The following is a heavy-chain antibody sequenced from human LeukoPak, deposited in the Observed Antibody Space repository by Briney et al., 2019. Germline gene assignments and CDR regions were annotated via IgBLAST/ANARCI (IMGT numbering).Heavy chain of an antibody. V-gene: IGHV3-30*02. CDR3: AKEDPYYSGSGQPIDY. CDR2: IRYDGSNK. Sequence: GGSLRLSCAASGFTFSSYGMHWVRQAPGKGLEWVAFIRYDGSNKYYADSVKGRFTISRDNSKNTLYLQMNSLRAEDTAVYYCAKEDPYYSGSGQPIDYWGQGTLVTVSS. CDR1: GFTFSSYG. J-gene: IGHJ4*02. D-gene: IGHD3-10*01.